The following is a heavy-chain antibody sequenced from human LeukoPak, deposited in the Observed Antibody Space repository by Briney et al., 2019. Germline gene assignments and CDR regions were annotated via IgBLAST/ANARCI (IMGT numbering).Heavy chain of an antibody. Sequence: ASVKVSCKASGYTFTSYDINWVRQATGQGLEWMGWMNPNSGNTGYAQKFQGRVTITRNTSISTAYMELSSLRSEDTAVYYCARTRITIFGVVTDYWYFDLWGRGTLVTVSS. CDR2: MNPNSGNT. CDR3: ARTRITIFGVVTDYWYFDL. V-gene: IGHV1-8*03. D-gene: IGHD3-3*01. J-gene: IGHJ2*01. CDR1: GYTFTSYD.